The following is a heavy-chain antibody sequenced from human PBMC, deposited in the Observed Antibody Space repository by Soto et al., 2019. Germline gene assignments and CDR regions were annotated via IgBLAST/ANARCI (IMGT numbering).Heavy chain of an antibody. D-gene: IGHD4-17*01. V-gene: IGHV1-2*04. CDR3: ARGGMTTVTTVDYYSMDV. CDR2: INPNSGGT. CDR1: GYTFTGYY. Sequence: QVQLVQSGAEVKKPGASVKVSCKASGYTFTGYYMHWVRQAPGQGLEWMGWINPNSGGTNYAQKFQGWVTMTRDTSISTAYMELSRLRSDDTAVYYCARGGMTTVTTVDYYSMDVWGQGTTVTVSS. J-gene: IGHJ6*02.